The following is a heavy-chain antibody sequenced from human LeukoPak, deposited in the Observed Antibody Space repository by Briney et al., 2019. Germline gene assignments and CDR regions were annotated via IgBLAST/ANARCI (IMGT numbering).Heavy chain of an antibody. V-gene: IGHV3-30*18. CDR1: GFTFSSSG. Sequence: PGGSLRLSCAASGFTFSSSGMHWVRQAPGKGLEWVSTVSHDGSNRYYGDSVKGRFIISRDNSRDAVYLQMNSLRAEDTAVYFCAKDTSSPNSGFYHYWGQGTPVTVSS. D-gene: IGHD1-26*01. CDR2: VSHDGSNR. CDR3: AKDTSSPNSGFYHY. J-gene: IGHJ4*02.